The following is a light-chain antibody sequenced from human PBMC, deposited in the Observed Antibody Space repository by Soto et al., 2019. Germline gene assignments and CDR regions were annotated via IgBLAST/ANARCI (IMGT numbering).Light chain of an antibody. CDR2: GTS. Sequence: EIVLTQSPGTLSLSPGERATLSCRASQSVSSSYLAWYQQKPGQAPRLLIYGTSSRATGIPDRFSGSGSGTDFTLTISRLVPEDFAVYYCQQYGSSPPTFGQGTKVDI. J-gene: IGKJ1*01. V-gene: IGKV3-20*01. CDR3: QQYGSSPPT. CDR1: QSVSSSY.